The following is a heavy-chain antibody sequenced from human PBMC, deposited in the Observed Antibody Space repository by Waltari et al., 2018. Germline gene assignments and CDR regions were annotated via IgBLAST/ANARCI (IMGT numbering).Heavy chain of an antibody. CDR3: ARWQQWPVRAFDY. CDR2: IYSGGST. J-gene: IGHJ4*02. D-gene: IGHD6-19*01. V-gene: IGHV3-53*01. CDR1: GFIVGRNY. Sequence: EVLLVASGGGYIQPGGSLRLSCAASGFIVGRNYMGWVRQAPGRGREWVSLIYSGGSTYYADSVKGRFTISRDNSKNTLYLQMDSLSVEDTAVYYCARWQQWPVRAFDYWGQGTLVTVSS.